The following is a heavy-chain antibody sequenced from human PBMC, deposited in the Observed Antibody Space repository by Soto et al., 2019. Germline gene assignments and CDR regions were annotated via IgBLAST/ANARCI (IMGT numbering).Heavy chain of an antibody. V-gene: IGHV3-72*01. J-gene: IGHJ5*02. Sequence: GWSLRLSCVCSVFTFIDHYMDWVRQAPGKGLEWVGRSRNRAKKYTTDFAASVRGRFTVSRDDSKKSVFLQMNSLETEDTAVYYCVRITGDRNWFDPWGQGTLVTVSS. D-gene: IGHD1-20*01. CDR2: SRNRAKKYTT. CDR3: VRITGDRNWFDP. CDR1: VFTFIDHY.